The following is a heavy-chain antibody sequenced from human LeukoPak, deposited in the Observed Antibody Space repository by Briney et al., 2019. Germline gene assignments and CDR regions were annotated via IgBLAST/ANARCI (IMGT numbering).Heavy chain of an antibody. CDR1: GFTFSSYT. CDR2: ISGSGGST. Sequence: PGGSLRLSCAASGFTFSSYTMSWVRQAPGKGLEWVSAISGSGGSTYYADSVKGRFTISRDNSKNTLYLQMNSLRAEDTAVYYCAKPDPYDFWSGPVGWGQGTLVTVSS. CDR3: AKPDPYDFWSGPVG. J-gene: IGHJ4*02. D-gene: IGHD3-3*01. V-gene: IGHV3-23*01.